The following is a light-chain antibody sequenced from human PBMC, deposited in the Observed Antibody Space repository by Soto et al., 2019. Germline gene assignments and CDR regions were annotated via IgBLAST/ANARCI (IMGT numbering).Light chain of an antibody. CDR3: QPYNNWPPFT. V-gene: IGKV3-15*01. Sequence: EIVMTQSPATLSVSPGERATLSCRASQSVSSNLAWYQQKPGQAPRLLIYGASTRATGIPARFSGSGSGTEFTLTIRRLQSEDFAVYYCQPYNNWPPFTFGPGTKVDIK. CDR1: QSVSSN. CDR2: GAS. J-gene: IGKJ3*01.